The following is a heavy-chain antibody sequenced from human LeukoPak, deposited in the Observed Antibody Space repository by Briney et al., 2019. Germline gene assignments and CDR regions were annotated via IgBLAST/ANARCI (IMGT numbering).Heavy chain of an antibody. CDR3: AILRRTYFDY. V-gene: IGHV3-7*01. Sequence: PGGSLRLSCAASGFTFSGRWMSWVRQAPGKGLEWVANIKPDGSEKNYVDSVKGRFTISRDNAKSSLYLQMNSLRAEDTAVYYCAILRRTYFDYWGQGTLVTVSS. CDR1: GFTFSGRW. CDR2: IKPDGSEK. J-gene: IGHJ4*02. D-gene: IGHD4-17*01.